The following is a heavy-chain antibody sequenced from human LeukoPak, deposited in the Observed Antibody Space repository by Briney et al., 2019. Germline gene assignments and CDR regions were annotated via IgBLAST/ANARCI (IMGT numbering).Heavy chain of an antibody. CDR1: GFTFSSYS. CDR3: ARGIAVAEGGDY. V-gene: IGHV3-21*01. D-gene: IGHD6-19*01. Sequence: GGSLRLSCAASGFTFSSYSMNWVRQAPGKGLEWVSSISSSSSYIYYADSVKGRFTISRDNAKNSLYLQMNSLRAEDTAVYYCARGIAVAEGGDYWGQGTLVTVSS. J-gene: IGHJ4*02. CDR2: ISSSSSYI.